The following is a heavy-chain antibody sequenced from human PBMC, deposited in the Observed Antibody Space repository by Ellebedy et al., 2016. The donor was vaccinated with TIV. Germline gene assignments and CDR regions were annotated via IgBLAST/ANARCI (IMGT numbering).Heavy chain of an antibody. J-gene: IGHJ2*01. CDR3: AREGLQDGDNRGGCLDH. D-gene: IGHD5-24*01. Sequence: GESLKISCAASGFTFSNYAMHWVRQAPGKGLEWVAVISHDGSLKYYADSVKGRFTISRDISKNTVFLQMDSLRDEDTAVYYCAREGLQDGDNRGGCLDHWGRGSLVTVSS. V-gene: IGHV3-30-3*01. CDR1: GFTFSNYA. CDR2: ISHDGSLK.